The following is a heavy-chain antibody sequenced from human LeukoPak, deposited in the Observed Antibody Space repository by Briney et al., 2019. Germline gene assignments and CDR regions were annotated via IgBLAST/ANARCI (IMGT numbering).Heavy chain of an antibody. CDR2: IYYSGST. CDR3: ASMGPPSYGDYSGWFDP. Sequence: PSETLSLTCTVSGGSISSSSYYWGWIRQPPGKGLEWIGSIYYSGSTYYNPSLKSRVTISVDTSKNQFSLKLSSVTVADTAVYYCASMGPPSYGDYSGWFDPWGQGTLVTVSP. V-gene: IGHV4-39*07. CDR1: GGSISSSSYY. D-gene: IGHD4-17*01. J-gene: IGHJ5*02.